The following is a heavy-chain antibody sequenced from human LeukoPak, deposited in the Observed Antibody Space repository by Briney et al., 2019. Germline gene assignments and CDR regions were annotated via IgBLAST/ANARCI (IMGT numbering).Heavy chain of an antibody. D-gene: IGHD1-14*01. Sequence: GASVKVSCKTSGYIFDDYDINWGRPATGQGLEWMGWINPYSGRTCYAQNFQGTVTMTRDTSISTAYMELSSLASEDTAVYYCARFHRHQLSKSDYWGQGTLVTVSS. CDR1: GYIFDDYD. J-gene: IGHJ4*02. CDR2: INPYSGRT. CDR3: ARFHRHQLSKSDY. V-gene: IGHV1-8*01.